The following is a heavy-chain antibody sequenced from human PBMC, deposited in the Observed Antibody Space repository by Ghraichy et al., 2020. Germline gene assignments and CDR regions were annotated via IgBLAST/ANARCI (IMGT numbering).Heavy chain of an antibody. D-gene: IGHD6-13*01. CDR3: ATAIAAGGENY. V-gene: IGHV3-48*02. CDR1: RFTFRSFS. J-gene: IGHJ4*02. CDR2: ISITSSTI. Sequence: GGSLRLSCAASRFTFRSFSMNWFRQAPGKGLQWLSYISITSSTIYYADSVRGRFTVSRDNDNNTLYLQMDSLRDEDTAVYYCATAIAAGGENYWGQGTLVAVSS.